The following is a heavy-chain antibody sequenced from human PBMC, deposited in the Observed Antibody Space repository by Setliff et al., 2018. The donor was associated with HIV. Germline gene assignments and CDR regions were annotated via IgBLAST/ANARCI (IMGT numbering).Heavy chain of an antibody. V-gene: IGHV3-49*04. J-gene: IGHJ4*02. D-gene: IGHD3-10*01. CDR2: IRSKAYGGTT. CDR1: GFTVNNKY. Sequence: GGSLRLSCAASGFTVNNKYMSWVRQAPGKGLEWVGFIRSKAYGGTTEYAASVKGRFTISRDDSKSIAYLQMNSLRPDDTAVYYCVSSQSPQDRAVIIGGLWGQGTQVTVSS. CDR3: VSSQSPQDRAVIIGGL.